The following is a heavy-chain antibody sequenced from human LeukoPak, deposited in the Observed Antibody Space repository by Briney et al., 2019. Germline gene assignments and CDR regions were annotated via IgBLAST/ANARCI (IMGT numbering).Heavy chain of an antibody. D-gene: IGHD6-19*01. V-gene: IGHV4-59*01. CDR2: ISYTGIT. CDR3: ARRLYSGGWSYWFDP. CDR1: GGSIGGYS. Sequence: SETLSFTCSVSGGSIGGYSWTWVRQPPGKRLEYIGYISYTGITYYNPSLMSRVTISVATSKNQFSLKLASVTAADTAVYYCARRLYSGGWSYWFDPWGQGTLVTVSS. J-gene: IGHJ5*02.